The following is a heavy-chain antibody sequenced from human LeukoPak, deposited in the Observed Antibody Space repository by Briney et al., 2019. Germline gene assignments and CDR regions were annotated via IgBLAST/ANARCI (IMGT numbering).Heavy chain of an antibody. CDR1: GFTFSSHG. D-gene: IGHD5-18*01. CDR3: ASARGYSCGYYFDY. CDR2: IWYDGSNK. Sequence: GRSLALSCAASGFTFSSHGIHWVRQAPGKGLEWVALIWYDGSNKYYSDSVKGRFTISRHNSKNTLYLQMNSPRAEDTAVYYCASARGYSCGYYFDYWGQGTLVTVSS. J-gene: IGHJ4*02. V-gene: IGHV3-33*01.